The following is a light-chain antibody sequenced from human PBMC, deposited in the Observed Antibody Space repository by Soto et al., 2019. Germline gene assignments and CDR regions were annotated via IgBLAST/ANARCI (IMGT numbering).Light chain of an antibody. V-gene: IGLV2-14*03. CDR2: DVG. CDR3: SSYTSSSTNV. Sequence: QSALTEATSESGSPGQSITISCTGTSSDVGGYNSVSWYQHHPGKAPKLILYDVGDRPAGVSYRFSCSKSGNTASLTISGLQAVVEADYYSSSYTSSSTNVFGTGTKVTVL. J-gene: IGLJ1*01. CDR1: SSDVGGYNS.